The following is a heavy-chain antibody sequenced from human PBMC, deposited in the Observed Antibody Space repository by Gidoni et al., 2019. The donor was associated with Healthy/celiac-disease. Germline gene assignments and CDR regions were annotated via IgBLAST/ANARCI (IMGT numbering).Heavy chain of an antibody. J-gene: IGHJ3*02. CDR3: ARHKRNYYDSSGYGHDAFDI. D-gene: IGHD3-22*01. CDR2: IYPGDSDT. Sequence: IGWVRQMPGKGLEWMGIIYPGDSDTRYSPSFQGQVTISADKSISTAYLQWSSLKASDTAMYYCARHKRNYYDSSGYGHDAFDIWGQGTMVTVSS. V-gene: IGHV5-51*01.